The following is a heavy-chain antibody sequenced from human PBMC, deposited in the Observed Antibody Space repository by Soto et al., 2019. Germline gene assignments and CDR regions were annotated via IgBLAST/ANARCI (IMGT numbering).Heavy chain of an antibody. D-gene: IGHD3-10*01. V-gene: IGHV1-46*01. CDR1: GYTFTSYY. CDR3: ARWYYDYYYYYVMAV. CDR2: INPSGGSI. Sequence: ASVKVSCKASGYTFTSYYMHWVRQAPGQGLEWMGIINPSGGSISYAQKFQGRVTMTTDTSTSTAYMELRSLRSDDTAVYYCARWYYDYYYYYVMAVWGQGTTVTVSS. J-gene: IGHJ6*02.